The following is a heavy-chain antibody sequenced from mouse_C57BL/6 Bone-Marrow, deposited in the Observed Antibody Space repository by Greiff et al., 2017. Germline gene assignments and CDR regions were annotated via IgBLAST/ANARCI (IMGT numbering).Heavy chain of an antibody. D-gene: IGHD1-1*01. CDR1: GFNIKDYY. Sequence: VQLQQSGAALVRPGASVKLSCTASGFNIKDYYLHWVKQRPEQGLEWIGRIDPEDGDTEYAPKFQGKATMTADTSSNTAYLQLSSLTSEDTAVYYCTPFITTVVPFAYWGQGTLVTVSA. CDR3: TPFITTVVPFAY. V-gene: IGHV14-1*01. CDR2: IDPEDGDT. J-gene: IGHJ3*01.